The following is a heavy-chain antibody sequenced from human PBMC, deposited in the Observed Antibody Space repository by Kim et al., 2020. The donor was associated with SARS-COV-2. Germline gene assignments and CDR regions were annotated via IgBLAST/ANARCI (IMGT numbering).Heavy chain of an antibody. D-gene: IGHD2-8*02. V-gene: IGHV3-74*01. CDR2: INSDGSST. J-gene: IGHJ2*01. Sequence: GGSLRLSCAASGFTFSSYWMHWVRQAPGKGLVWVSRINSDGSSTSYADSVKGRFTISRDNAKNTLYLQMNSLRAEDTAVYYCARAVRDIVLVVYATYWYFDLWGRGTLVTVSS. CDR1: GFTFSSYW. CDR3: ARAVRDIVLVVYATYWYFDL.